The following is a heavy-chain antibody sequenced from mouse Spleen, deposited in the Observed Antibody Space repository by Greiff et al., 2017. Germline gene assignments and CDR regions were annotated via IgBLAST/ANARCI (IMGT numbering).Heavy chain of an antibody. D-gene: IGHD2-14*01. J-gene: IGHJ1*01. CDR1: GYTFTSYW. CDR2: INPSNGGT. V-gene: IGHV1-53*01. Sequence: ASGYTFTSYWMHWVKQRPGQGLEWIGNINPSNGGTNYNEKFKSKATLTVDKSSSTAYMQLSSLTSEDSAVYYCAKSYYRYDEYFDVWGAGTTVTVSS. CDR3: AKSYYRYDEYFDV.